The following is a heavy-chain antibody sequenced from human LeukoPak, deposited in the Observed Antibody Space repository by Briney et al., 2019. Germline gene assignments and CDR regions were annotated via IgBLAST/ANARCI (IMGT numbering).Heavy chain of an antibody. CDR3: AGDRDSSDY. CDR1: GGSISSYY. CDR2: IYYSGST. Sequence: SETLSLTCTVSGGSISSYYWSWIRQPPGKGLEWIGYIYYSGSTNYNPSLKGRVTISVDKSKNQFSLKLSSVTAADTAVYYCAGDRDSSDYWGQGTLVTVSS. V-gene: IGHV4-59*12. D-gene: IGHD2-21*02. J-gene: IGHJ4*02.